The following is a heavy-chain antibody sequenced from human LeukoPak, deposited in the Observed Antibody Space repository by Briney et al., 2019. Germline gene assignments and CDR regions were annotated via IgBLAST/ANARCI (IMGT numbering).Heavy chain of an antibody. V-gene: IGHV3-30*02. D-gene: IGHD3-16*01. CDR2: IYPDGNNK. CDR3: AKDSMLTAYYYYYMDV. CDR1: GFIFPTYG. Sequence: PGGSLRLSCAASGFIFPTYGMHWVRQAPGKGLEWVACIYPDGNNKDYADSVKGRFIISRDNSKNTLYLQMNSLRAEDTAVYYCAKDSMLTAYYYYYMDVWGKGTTVTVSS. J-gene: IGHJ6*03.